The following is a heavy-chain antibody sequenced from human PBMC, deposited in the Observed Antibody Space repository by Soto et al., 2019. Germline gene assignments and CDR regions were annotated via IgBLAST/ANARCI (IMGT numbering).Heavy chain of an antibody. CDR3: ACRIGYCSTTRCQNYFDP. Sequence: GTSVEPSSKASGFANTGKSMYWVRQAPEQGLEWMGWINPNSGGTNYAQKFQGWVTMTRDTSISTAYMELSSLRFEDTAVYYCACRIGYCSTTRCQNYFDPWGQGTLVTVSS. D-gene: IGHD2-2*01. J-gene: IGHJ5*02. CDR2: INPNSGGT. V-gene: IGHV1-2*04. CDR1: GFANTGKS.